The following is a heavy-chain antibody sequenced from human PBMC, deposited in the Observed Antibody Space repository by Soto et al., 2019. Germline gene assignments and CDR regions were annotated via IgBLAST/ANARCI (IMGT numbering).Heavy chain of an antibody. J-gene: IGHJ4*02. Sequence: QVQLQESGPGLVKPSGTLSLTCAVSGGSISSSNWWTWVRQPPGKGLEWVGEIYHSGSTNYNPSLKSRVTISKDNSKNQFSLKLSSVTAADMAVYYCATRATYSYDSSGFYWGQGTLVTVSS. CDR1: GGSISSSNW. V-gene: IGHV4-4*02. D-gene: IGHD3-22*01. CDR3: ATRATYSYDSSGFY. CDR2: IYHSGST.